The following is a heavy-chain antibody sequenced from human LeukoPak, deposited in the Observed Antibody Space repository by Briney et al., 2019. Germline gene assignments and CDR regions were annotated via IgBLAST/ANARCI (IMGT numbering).Heavy chain of an antibody. CDR3: ARGSASLGDHNDY. CDR2: RIPFNGDT. V-gene: IGHV1-2*02. Sequence: AAVKISCRAAGDTFVTDYRNCVRQAPGQEGELMGWRIPFNGDTIYSQNFQGGGTMTSDTSISTAYMQLIRLTSDDTAVYYYARGSASLGDHNDYWGEGSLVTASS. J-gene: IGHJ4*02. D-gene: IGHD2-21*01. CDR1: GDTFVTDY.